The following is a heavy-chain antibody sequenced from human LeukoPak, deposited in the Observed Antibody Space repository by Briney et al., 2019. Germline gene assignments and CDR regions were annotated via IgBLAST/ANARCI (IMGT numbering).Heavy chain of an antibody. D-gene: IGHD3-9*01. CDR3: PGKTGIRYFDPIYYYYMDV. V-gene: IGHV1-18*01. CDR2: ISAYNGNT. J-gene: IGHJ6*03. CDR1: GYTFTSYG. Sequence: ASVKVSCKASGYTFTSYGISWVRQAPGQGLEWMEWISAYNGNTNYAQKLQGRVTMTTDTSTSTAYMELRSLRSDDTAVFFFPGKTGIRYFDPIYYYYMDVWGKGTTVTVSS.